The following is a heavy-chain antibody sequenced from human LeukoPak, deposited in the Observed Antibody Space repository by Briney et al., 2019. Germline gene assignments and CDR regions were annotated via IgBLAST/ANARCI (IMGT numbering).Heavy chain of an antibody. CDR2: ISGSSSYI. V-gene: IGHV3-21*01. CDR3: ARVNPIVVVPAAIPTFDY. J-gene: IGHJ4*02. Sequence: PGGSLRLSCAASGFTFSSYSMNWVRQAPGKGLEWVSSISGSSSYIYYADSVKGRFTISRDNAKNSLYLQMNSLRAEDTAVYYCARVNPIVVVPAAIPTFDYWGQGTLVTVSS. D-gene: IGHD2-2*01. CDR1: GFTFSSYS.